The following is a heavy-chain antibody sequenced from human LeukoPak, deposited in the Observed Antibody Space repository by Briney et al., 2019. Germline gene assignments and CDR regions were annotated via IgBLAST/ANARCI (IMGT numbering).Heavy chain of an antibody. Sequence: PSETLSLTCTVSGGSISSYYWSWIRQPPGKGLEWIGYIYYSGSTNYNPSLKSRVTISVDTSKNQFSLKLSSVTAADTAVYYCARSFSGSYYIWFDPWGQGTLVTVSS. J-gene: IGHJ5*02. CDR2: IYYSGST. CDR1: GGSISSYY. V-gene: IGHV4-59*01. D-gene: IGHD1-26*01. CDR3: ARSFSGSYYIWFDP.